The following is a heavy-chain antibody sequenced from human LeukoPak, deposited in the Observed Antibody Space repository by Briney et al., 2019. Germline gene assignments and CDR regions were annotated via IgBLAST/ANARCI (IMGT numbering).Heavy chain of an antibody. CDR2: ISSSGSTI. Sequence: GGSLRLSCAASGFTFSSYTMNWARQAPGKGLEWVSYISSSGSTIYYADSVKGRFTISRDNAKNSLYLQMNSLRAEDTAVYYCAELGITMIGGVWGKGTTVTISS. CDR1: GFTFSSYT. D-gene: IGHD3-10*02. CDR3: AELGITMIGGV. J-gene: IGHJ6*04. V-gene: IGHV3-48*04.